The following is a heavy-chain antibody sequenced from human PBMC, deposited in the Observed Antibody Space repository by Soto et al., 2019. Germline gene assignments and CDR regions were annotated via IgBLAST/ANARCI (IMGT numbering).Heavy chain of an antibody. J-gene: IGHJ5*02. CDR2: ISGSGGST. Sequence: GGALRLSCAASGFAFSSYAMSWVRQAPGKGLEWVSAISGSGGSTYYADAVKGRFTISRDNSKNTLYLQMNSLRAEDTAVYHCAKDRYDILTGYSPLDWFDPWGQGTMVTVSS. CDR3: AKDRYDILTGYSPLDWFDP. V-gene: IGHV3-23*01. D-gene: IGHD3-9*01. CDR1: GFAFSSYA.